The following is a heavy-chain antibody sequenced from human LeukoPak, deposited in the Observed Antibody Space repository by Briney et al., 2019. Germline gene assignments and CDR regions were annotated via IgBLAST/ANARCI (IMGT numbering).Heavy chain of an antibody. CDR2: IYYSGST. CDR1: GGSISSYY. D-gene: IGHD6-19*01. V-gene: IGHV4-59*01. Sequence: SETLSLTCTVSGGSISSYYWSWIRQPPGKGLEWIGYIYYSGSTNYNPSLKSRVSMSVDTSKNKFSLKLSSVTSADTAVYYCVKDRIAVAGTRDAFEIWGQGTMVTVSS. CDR3: VKDRIAVAGTRDAFEI. J-gene: IGHJ3*02.